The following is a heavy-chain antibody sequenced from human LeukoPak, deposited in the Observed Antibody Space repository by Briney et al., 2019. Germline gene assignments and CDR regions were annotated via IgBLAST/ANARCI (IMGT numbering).Heavy chain of an antibody. D-gene: IGHD3-22*01. V-gene: IGHV1-69*04. Sequence: ASVKVSCKASGYTFTSYAISWVRQAPGQGLEWMGRIIPILGIANYAQKFQGRVTITADKSTSTAYMELSSLRSEDTAVYYCARVTPYYDSSGYPSTAPEQYYFDYWGQGTLVTVSS. J-gene: IGHJ4*02. CDR2: IIPILGIA. CDR1: GYTFTSYA. CDR3: ARVTPYYDSSGYPSTAPEQYYFDY.